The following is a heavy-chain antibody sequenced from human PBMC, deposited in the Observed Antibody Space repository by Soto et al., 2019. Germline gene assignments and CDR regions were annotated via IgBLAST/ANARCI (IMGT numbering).Heavy chain of an antibody. V-gene: IGHV5-10-1*01. Sequence: GESLKISCKGSGYSFTSYWINWVRQMPGKGLEWMGRIDPSDSYTNYSPSFQGHVAVSADKSISTAYLQWSSLKASDTAIYYCATSSSSHYYYYYGMDVWGQGTTVTVSS. CDR2: IDPSDSYT. CDR1: GYSFTSYW. J-gene: IGHJ6*02. CDR3: ATSSSSHYYYYYGMDV. D-gene: IGHD6-13*01.